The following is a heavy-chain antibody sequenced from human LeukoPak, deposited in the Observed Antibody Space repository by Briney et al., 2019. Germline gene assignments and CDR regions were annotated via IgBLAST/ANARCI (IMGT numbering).Heavy chain of an antibody. D-gene: IGHD6-13*01. CDR1: GYTFTSYD. V-gene: IGHV1-8*01. Sequence: ASVKVSCKASGYTFTSYDINWVRQATGQGLEWMGWMNPNSGNTGYAQKFQGRVTMTRNTSISTAYMELSSLRSEDTAVYYCARGEKAAGDTSEFAYWGQGILVTVSS. J-gene: IGHJ4*02. CDR3: ARGEKAAGDTSEFAY. CDR2: MNPNSGNT.